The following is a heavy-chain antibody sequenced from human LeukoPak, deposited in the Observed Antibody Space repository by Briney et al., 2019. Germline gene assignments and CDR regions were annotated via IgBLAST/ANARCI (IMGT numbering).Heavy chain of an antibody. V-gene: IGHV4-59*01. J-gene: IGHJ5*02. Sequence: PSETLSLTCTVSGGSISSYYWSWIRQPPGKGLEWIGYIYYSGSTNYNPSLKSRVTISVDTSKNQFSLKLSSVTAADTAVYYCARDSDWGSWFDPWGQGTLVTVSS. CDR1: GGSISSYY. CDR2: IYYSGST. CDR3: ARDSDWGSWFDP. D-gene: IGHD7-27*01.